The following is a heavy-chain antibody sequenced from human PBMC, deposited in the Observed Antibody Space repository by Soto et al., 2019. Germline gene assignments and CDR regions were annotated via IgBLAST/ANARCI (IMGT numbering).Heavy chain of an antibody. J-gene: IGHJ4*02. V-gene: IGHV5-10-1*01. D-gene: IGHD3-22*01. CDR3: ARQIYDSDTGPNFQYYFDS. Sequence: GESLKISCKGSGYSFAGYWITWVRQKPGKGLEWMGRIDPSDSQTYYSPSFRGHVTISVTKSITTVFLQWSSLRASDTAVYYCARQIYDSDTGPNFQYYFDSWGQGTPVTVSS. CDR2: IDPSDSQT. CDR1: GYSFAGYW.